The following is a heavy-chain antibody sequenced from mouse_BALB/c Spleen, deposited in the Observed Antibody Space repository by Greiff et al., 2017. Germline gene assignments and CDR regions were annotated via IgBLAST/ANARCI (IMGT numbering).Heavy chain of an antibody. J-gene: IGHJ3*01. D-gene: IGHD2-4*01. CDR3: ALSTMITAFAY. Sequence: EVKLMESGGGLVKLGGSLKLSCAASGFTFSSYYMSWVRQTPEKRLELVAAINSNGGSTYYPDTVKGRFTISRDNAKNTLYLQMSSLKSEDTALYYCALSTMITAFAYWGQGTLVTVSA. CDR1: GFTFSSYY. V-gene: IGHV5-6-2*01. CDR2: INSNGGST.